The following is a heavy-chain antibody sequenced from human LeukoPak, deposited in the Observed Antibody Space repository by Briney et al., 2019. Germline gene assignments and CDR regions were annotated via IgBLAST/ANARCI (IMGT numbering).Heavy chain of an antibody. V-gene: IGHV1-18*01. CDR1: GYTFTSYG. J-gene: IGHJ6*02. Sequence: ASVKVSCKASGYTFTSYGISWVRQDPGQGLEWMGWITTYNGNTNYAQKFQGRVTMTRETSTSTAYMELRSLRSDDTAVYYCARDQGGNDFWSGYSYYYYGMDVWGQGTTVTVSS. CDR3: ARDQGGNDFWSGYSYYYYGMDV. D-gene: IGHD3-3*01. CDR2: ITTYNGNT.